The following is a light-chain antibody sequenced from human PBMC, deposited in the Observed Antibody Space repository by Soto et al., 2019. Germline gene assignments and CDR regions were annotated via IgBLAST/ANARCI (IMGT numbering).Light chain of an antibody. J-gene: IGLJ1*01. V-gene: IGLV2-14*01. CDR1: SGDVGGYNY. CDR3: SSYISSSTPYV. CDR2: EVS. Sequence: QSVLTQTPSASGSPGQSVTISCPGTSGDVGGYNYVSWYQQHPGKAPKLMIYEVSNRPSGDSNRFSGSKSGNTASLTISGLQAEDEGDYYCSSYISSSTPYVFGTGTKVTVL.